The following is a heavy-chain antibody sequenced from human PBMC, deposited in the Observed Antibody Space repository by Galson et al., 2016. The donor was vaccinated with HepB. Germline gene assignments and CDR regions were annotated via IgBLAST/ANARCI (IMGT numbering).Heavy chain of an antibody. CDR3: ANQRSSFSHFDY. CDR1: GLTFNSYA. Sequence: SLRLSCAASGLTFNSYAMSWVRQAPGKGMEWVSVITGSGGSTDYADSVKGRFTISRDNSKNTLYLQMNSLRAEDTAVYYCANQRSSFSHFDYWGQGTLVTVSS. CDR2: ITGSGGST. J-gene: IGHJ4*02. D-gene: IGHD6-13*01. V-gene: IGHV3-23*01.